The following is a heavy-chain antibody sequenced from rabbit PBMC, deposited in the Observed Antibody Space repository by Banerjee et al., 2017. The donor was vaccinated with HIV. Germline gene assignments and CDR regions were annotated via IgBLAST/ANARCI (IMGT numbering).Heavy chain of an antibody. D-gene: IGHD4-1*01. Sequence: QEQLEESGGDLVKPEGSLTLTCTASGSDISSYSMGWVRQAPGKGLEWIACIYGDSSGTTYYASWAKGRFTISKTSSTTVTLQITSLTAADTATYFCARDLAGVIGWNFNLWGPGTLVTVS. CDR3: ARDLAGVIGWNFNL. CDR2: IYGDSSGTT. J-gene: IGHJ4*01. CDR1: GSDISSYS. V-gene: IGHV1S45*01.